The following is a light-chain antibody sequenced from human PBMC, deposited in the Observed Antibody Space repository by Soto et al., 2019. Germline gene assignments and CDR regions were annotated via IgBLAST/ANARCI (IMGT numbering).Light chain of an antibody. CDR1: QDISSH. V-gene: IGKV1-9*01. J-gene: IGKJ4*01. CDR2: AAS. CDR3: QQVKTYPLT. Sequence: DIQLTQSPSFLSASVGDRVTITCRASQDISSHLACYQQKPWKAPKLLIYAASTLQSGVPSGFGGSGSGTEFTLTITSLQPEDFATYYCQQVKTYPLTFGGGTKVEIK.